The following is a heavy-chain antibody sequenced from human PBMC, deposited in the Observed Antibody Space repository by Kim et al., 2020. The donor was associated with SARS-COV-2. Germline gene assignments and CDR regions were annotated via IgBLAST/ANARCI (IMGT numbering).Heavy chain of an antibody. V-gene: IGHV3-33*01. CDR3: ARDQENYDILTGYFRSPSDFDY. Sequence: GGSLRLSCAASGFTFSSFGMHWVRQAPGKGLEWVALIWYDGSNKYYADSVKGRFTISRDNSKNTLYLQMNSLRAEDTAVYYCARDQENYDILTGYFRSPSDFDYWGQGTLVTVSS. CDR1: GFTFSSFG. D-gene: IGHD3-9*01. J-gene: IGHJ4*02. CDR2: IWYDGSNK.